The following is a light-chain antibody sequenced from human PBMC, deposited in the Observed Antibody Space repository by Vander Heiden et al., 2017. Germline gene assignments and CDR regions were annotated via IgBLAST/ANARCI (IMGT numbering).Light chain of an antibody. Sequence: EIVMTQSPATLSVSPGERATLSCSARQSVSSNLSWYQQQPGQPPRLLIYGASTRATGIPARFSGSGSGTEFTLTISSLQSEDFAVYYCQHNNNSPVTFGQGTKVEIK. CDR3: QHNNNSPVT. CDR1: QSVSSN. V-gene: IGKV3-15*01. J-gene: IGKJ1*01. CDR2: GAS.